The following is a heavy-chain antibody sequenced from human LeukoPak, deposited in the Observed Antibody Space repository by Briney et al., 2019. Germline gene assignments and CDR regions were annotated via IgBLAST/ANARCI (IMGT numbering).Heavy chain of an antibody. Sequence: GASVKVSCTASGYTFTGYYIHWVRQAPGQGLEWMGWINPNSGGPNYAQKFQGGVTMTRDTSISTAYMEMSRLRSDDTAVYYRARDVSAGGTNWFDPWGQGTLVTVSS. V-gene: IGHV1-2*02. CDR3: ARDVSAGGTNWFDP. D-gene: IGHD3-16*01. J-gene: IGHJ5*02. CDR2: INPNSGGP. CDR1: GYTFTGYY.